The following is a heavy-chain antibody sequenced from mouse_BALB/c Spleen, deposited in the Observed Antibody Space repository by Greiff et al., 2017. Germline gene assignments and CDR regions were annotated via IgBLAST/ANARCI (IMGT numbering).Heavy chain of an antibody. D-gene: IGHD1-1*01. CDR2: IDPANGNT. V-gene: IGHV14-3*02. Sequence: EVQLQQSGAELVKPGASVKLSCTASGFNIKDSYMHWVKQRPEQGLEWIGRIDPANGNTKYDPKFQGKATITADTSSNTVYLQLSSLTSADTAVYYCACYGGSSPYAMDYWGQGTSVTVSS. J-gene: IGHJ4*01. CDR3: ACYGGSSPYAMDY. CDR1: GFNIKDSY.